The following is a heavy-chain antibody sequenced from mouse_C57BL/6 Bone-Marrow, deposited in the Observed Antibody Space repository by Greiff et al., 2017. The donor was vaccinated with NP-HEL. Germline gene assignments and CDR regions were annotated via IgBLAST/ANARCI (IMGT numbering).Heavy chain of an antibody. D-gene: IGHD2-4*01. J-gene: IGHJ3*01. CDR3: ARYDYDAWFAY. V-gene: IGHV1-81*01. Sequence: QVQLQQSGAELARPGASVKLSCKASGYTFTSYGISWVKQRTGQGLEWIGEIYPRSGNTYYNEKFKGKATLTADKSSSTAYTELRSLTSEDSAVYFCARYDYDAWFAYWGQGTLVTVSA. CDR1: GYTFTSYG. CDR2: IYPRSGNT.